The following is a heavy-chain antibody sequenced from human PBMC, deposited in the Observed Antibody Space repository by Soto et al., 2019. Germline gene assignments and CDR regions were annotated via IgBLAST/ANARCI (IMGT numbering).Heavy chain of an antibody. CDR1: GFTVSNNY. CDR2: IYSGGST. CDR3: AAYSHKGY. V-gene: IGHV3-66*01. D-gene: IGHD3-16*01. Sequence: EEQLVESGGDLVQPGGSLRLSCAASGFTVSNNYMSWVRQAPGKGLEWVSLIYSGGSTYYADSVKGRFTISRDSSKNTLYPQMNSLRAEDTAMYYCAAYSHKGYWGQGTRVTVSS. J-gene: IGHJ4*02.